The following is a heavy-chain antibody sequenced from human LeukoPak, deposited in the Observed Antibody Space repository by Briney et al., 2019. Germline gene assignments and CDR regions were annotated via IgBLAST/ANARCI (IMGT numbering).Heavy chain of an antibody. D-gene: IGHD2-15*01. CDR2: INPGGDTT. CDR3: ARVSCSGGSCSLDY. CDR1: GYTFTSYY. Sequence: VSVKVSCKASGYTFTSYYLHWVRQAPGQGLEWMGIINPGGDTTTYAQKFQGRVTMTRDTSTSTFYMELSSLRSEDTAVYYCARVSCSGGSCSLDYWGQGTLVTVSS. J-gene: IGHJ4*02. V-gene: IGHV1-46*01.